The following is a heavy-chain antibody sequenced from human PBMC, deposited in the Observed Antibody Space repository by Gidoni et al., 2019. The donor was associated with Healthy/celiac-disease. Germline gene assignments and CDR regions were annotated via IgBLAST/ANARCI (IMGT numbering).Heavy chain of an antibody. CDR2: ISYDGSNK. Sequence: QVQLVESGGGVVQPGRSLRLSCAAPGFTFSSYAMHWVRQAPGKGLEWVAVISYDGSNKDYADSVKGRFTISRDNSKNTLYLKMNSLRAEDTAVYYCARAEYSSSSGASFDIWGQGTMVTVSS. V-gene: IGHV3-30-3*01. CDR1: GFTFSSYA. J-gene: IGHJ3*02. D-gene: IGHD6-13*01. CDR3: ARAEYSSSSGASFDI.